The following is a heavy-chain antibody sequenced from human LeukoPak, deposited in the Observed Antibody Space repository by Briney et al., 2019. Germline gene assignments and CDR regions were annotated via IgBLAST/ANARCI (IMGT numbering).Heavy chain of an antibody. J-gene: IGHJ3*02. CDR1: GGSFTGYY. D-gene: IGHD6-13*01. CDR3: ARAYSSSLI. Sequence: SETLSLTCALYGGSFTGYYLSWIRQSPGKGLEWIGESNDRGSTNYNPSLKSRVTISVDTSKNQFSLKLDSVTAADTAVYYCARAYSSSLIWGQGTMVTVSS. CDR2: SNDRGST. V-gene: IGHV4-34*01.